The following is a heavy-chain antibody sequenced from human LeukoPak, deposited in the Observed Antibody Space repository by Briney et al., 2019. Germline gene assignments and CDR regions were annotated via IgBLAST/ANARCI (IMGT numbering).Heavy chain of an antibody. CDR3: ATTYYFDTNGYYPFDY. CDR2: ISSNGRST. Sequence: AEGSLRLTCAASGFRFSNNAMNWVRQAPGKGLEYVSGISSNGRSTSQAISVKGRLNITRDNSKSTGDLQRGSLRAEDTAMYYCATTYYFDTNGYYPFDYWRQGTLVTVSS. CDR1: GFRFSNNA. D-gene: IGHD3-22*01. V-gene: IGHV3-64*01. J-gene: IGHJ4*02.